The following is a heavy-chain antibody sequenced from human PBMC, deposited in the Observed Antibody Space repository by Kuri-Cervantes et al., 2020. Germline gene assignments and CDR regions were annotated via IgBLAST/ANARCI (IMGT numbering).Heavy chain of an antibody. Sequence: ESLKISCTVSGGSIRSSSYYWGWIRQPPGKGLEWIGSIYYSGSTNYNPSLKSRVTISVDTSKNQFSLKLSSVTAADTAVYYCARVSVGATGAEYFQHWGQGTLVTVSS. J-gene: IGHJ1*01. CDR2: IYYSGST. CDR3: ARVSVGATGAEYFQH. CDR1: GGSIRSSSYY. D-gene: IGHD1-26*01. V-gene: IGHV4-39*07.